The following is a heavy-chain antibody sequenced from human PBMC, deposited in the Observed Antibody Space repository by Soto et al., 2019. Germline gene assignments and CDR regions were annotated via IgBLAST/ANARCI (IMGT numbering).Heavy chain of an antibody. D-gene: IGHD3-3*01. Sequence: PGGSLRLSCAASGFSLSSDWMSWVRQSQGKGLEWVANIKQDGSEKYYVDSVTGRFSISRDNAKNSLYLQMNSLKAEDTAVSYCARVGIPIFAGVASSSFDPLDQGTLVTVST. CDR2: IKQDGSEK. J-gene: IGHJ5*02. CDR1: GFSLSSDW. V-gene: IGHV3-7*01. CDR3: ARVGIPIFAGVASSSFDP.